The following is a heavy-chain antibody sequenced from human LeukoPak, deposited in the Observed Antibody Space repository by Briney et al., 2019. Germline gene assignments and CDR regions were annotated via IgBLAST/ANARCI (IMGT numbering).Heavy chain of an antibody. CDR3: AKDKAAGTPVPHYYFDY. V-gene: IGHV3-33*06. Sequence: GGSLRLSCAASGFTFSSYGMHWVRQAPGKGLEWVAVIWYDGSNKYYADSVKGRFTISRDNSKNTLYLQMNSLRAEDTAVYYCAKDKAAGTPVPHYYFDYWGQGTLVTVSS. D-gene: IGHD6-13*01. J-gene: IGHJ4*02. CDR1: GFTFSSYG. CDR2: IWYDGSNK.